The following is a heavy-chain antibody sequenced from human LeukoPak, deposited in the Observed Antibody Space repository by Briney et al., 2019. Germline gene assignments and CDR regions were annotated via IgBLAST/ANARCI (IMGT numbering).Heavy chain of an antibody. CDR1: GGSINNYY. J-gene: IGHJ4*02. CDR3: ARALFYGDPAGDY. D-gene: IGHD4-17*01. CDR2: IHYSGTT. Sequence: PSETLSLTCTVSGGSINNYYWSWIRQPPGKGLEWIGYIHYSGTTNYNPSLKGRVTISLDTSKNQFSLKLSSVTAADTAVYYCARALFYGDPAGDYWGQGTLVTVSS. V-gene: IGHV4-59*01.